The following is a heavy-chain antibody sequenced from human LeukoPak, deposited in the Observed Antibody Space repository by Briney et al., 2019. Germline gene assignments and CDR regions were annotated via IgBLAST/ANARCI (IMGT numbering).Heavy chain of an antibody. CDR3: ASQYSYGYQAGY. CDR1: GDSINSLDL. V-gene: IGHV4-4*02. D-gene: IGHD5-18*01. CDR2: MYLSGPS. Sequence: SETLSLTCTVSGDSINSLDLWSWVRQPPGKGMEWIGEMYLSGPSHSNPSVKSRVTISIDTSKNQFSLKLSSVTAADTAVYYCASQYSYGYQAGYWGQGTLVTVSS. J-gene: IGHJ4*02.